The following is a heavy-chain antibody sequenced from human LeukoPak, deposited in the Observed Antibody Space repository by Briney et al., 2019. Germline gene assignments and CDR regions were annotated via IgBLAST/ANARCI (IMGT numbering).Heavy chain of an antibody. Sequence: ASVKVSCKASGYTFTGYYMHRVRQAPGQGLEWMGWINPNSGGTNYAQKFQGRVTMTRDTSISTAYMELSRLRSDDTAVYYCARDPVYGSGSYPRDYWGQGTLVTVSS. CDR3: ARDPVYGSGSYPRDY. CDR2: INPNSGGT. CDR1: GYTFTGYY. D-gene: IGHD3-10*01. J-gene: IGHJ4*02. V-gene: IGHV1-2*02.